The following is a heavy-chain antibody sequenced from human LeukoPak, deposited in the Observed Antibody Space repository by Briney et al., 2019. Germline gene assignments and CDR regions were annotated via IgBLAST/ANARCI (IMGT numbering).Heavy chain of an antibody. CDR2: IYYSGST. Sequence: TLSLTCTVSGGSISSGGYHWRWIRQHPGKGLEWIGYIYYSGSTYYNPSLKSRVTISVDTSKNQFSLKLSSVTAADTAVYYCARDGDILTGYHEWGQGTLVTVSS. V-gene: IGHV4-31*03. CDR3: ARDGDILTGYHE. D-gene: IGHD3-9*01. J-gene: IGHJ4*02. CDR1: GGSISSGGYH.